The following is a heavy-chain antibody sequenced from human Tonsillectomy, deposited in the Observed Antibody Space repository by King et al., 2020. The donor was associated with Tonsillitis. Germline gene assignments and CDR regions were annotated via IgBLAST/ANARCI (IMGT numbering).Heavy chain of an antibody. D-gene: IGHD3-16*02. CDR1: GFTFSDHY. Sequence: VQLVESGGGLVQPGGSLRRSCAASGFTFSDHYMAWVRQAPGKGLECVGRTRNKVNNYTTEYAASVKGRFTISRDDSKNSLYLQMNSLKTEDTAVYYCARAGYDYVWGSYPYYYYGMDVWGQGTTVTVSS. V-gene: IGHV3-72*01. CDR2: TRNKVNNYTT. J-gene: IGHJ6*02. CDR3: ARAGYDYVWGSYPYYYYGMDV.